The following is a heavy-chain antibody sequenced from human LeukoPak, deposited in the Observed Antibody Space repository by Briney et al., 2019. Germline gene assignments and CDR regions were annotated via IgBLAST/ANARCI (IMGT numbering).Heavy chain of an antibody. CDR3: ARDDLTHHGDV. Sequence: GGSLRLSCAASGFTFSAYTMNWVRQAPGKGLEWVSSISASSAFIYYGDSLNGRFTISRDNVKNLLYLQMNSLRAEDSGVYYCARDDLTHHGDVWGKGTTVTVSS. CDR1: GFTFSAYT. D-gene: IGHD3-3*01. V-gene: IGHV3-21*06. J-gene: IGHJ6*04. CDR2: ISASSAFI.